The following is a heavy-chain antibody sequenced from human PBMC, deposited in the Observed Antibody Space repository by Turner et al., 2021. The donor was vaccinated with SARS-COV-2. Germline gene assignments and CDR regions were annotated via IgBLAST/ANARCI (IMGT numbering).Heavy chain of an antibody. CDR3: ARLPERYFFDY. CDR2: IYYSGNP. V-gene: IGHV4-39*01. CDR1: GGSITKNYDY. J-gene: IGHJ4*02. Sequence: LQLQESGPGMVKPAETLSLTCTVSGGSITKNYDYWGWIRQPPGKGLEWIGSIYYSGNPYYNPSLKTRVTISVDTSKCQFSLKLSSVTAADTAVYYCARLPERYFFDYWGQGALVTVSS.